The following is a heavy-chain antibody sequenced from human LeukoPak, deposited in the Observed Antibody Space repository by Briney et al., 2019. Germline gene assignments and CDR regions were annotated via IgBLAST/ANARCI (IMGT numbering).Heavy chain of an antibody. CDR3: ARRLPNKIPSAFDI. Sequence: APLKPSCKASGSTLTDYYIQCAPKAPGPGLEVMGWMNPNSGGTKYAQKFQDRVTMTTDTSTSTAYMELRSLRSDDTAVYYCARRLPNKIPSAFDIWGQGTMVTVSS. J-gene: IGHJ3*02. D-gene: IGHD2-21*01. CDR1: GSTLTDYY. CDR2: MNPNSGGT. V-gene: IGHV1-2*02.